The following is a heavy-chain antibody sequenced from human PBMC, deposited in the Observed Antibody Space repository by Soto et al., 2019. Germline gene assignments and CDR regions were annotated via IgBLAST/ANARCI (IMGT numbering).Heavy chain of an antibody. CDR2: INHSGNT. CDR3: ARGRLRCSTTSCSVWAFDI. J-gene: IGHJ3*02. V-gene: IGHV4-34*01. Sequence: QVQLQQWGAGLLKPSETLSLTCAVYVGSFSGYYWSWVRQPPGRGLGWIGEINHSGNTNYNPSLKSRVTISVDTSKNQFSLNLSSVTAADTAAYYCARGRLRCSTTSCSVWAFDIWGQRRRVTVSS. D-gene: IGHD2-2*01. CDR1: VGSFSGYY.